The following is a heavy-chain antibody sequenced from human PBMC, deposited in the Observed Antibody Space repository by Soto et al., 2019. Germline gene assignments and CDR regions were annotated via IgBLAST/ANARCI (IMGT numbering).Heavy chain of an antibody. V-gene: IGHV3-33*01. CDR3: ARGGQWLARGYFDY. J-gene: IGHJ4*02. D-gene: IGHD6-19*01. CDR1: GFTFSSYG. CDR2: IWDDGSNK. Sequence: QVQLVESGGGVVQPGRSLRLSCAASGFTFSSYGMHWVRQAPGKGLEWVAVIWDDGSNKYYADSVKGRFTISRDNSKNTLYLQMNSLRAEDTAVYYCARGGQWLARGYFDYWGQGTLVTVSS.